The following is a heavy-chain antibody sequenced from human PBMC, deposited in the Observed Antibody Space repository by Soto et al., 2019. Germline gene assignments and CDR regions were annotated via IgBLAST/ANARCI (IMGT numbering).Heavy chain of an antibody. CDR2: VSSSSSYI. CDR1: GFTFSAYN. V-gene: IGHV3-21*02. CDR3: ARDFNHKYVDTAMVIPY. Sequence: EVQLVESGGGLVKPGGSLRLSCAASGFTFSAYNMAWFRQAPGKGLEWVSYVSSSSSYIYYADSVKGRFTISRDNAHNSLFLQMDSLRAEDTAVYYCARDFNHKYVDTAMVIPYWGQGTLVTVSS. J-gene: IGHJ4*02. D-gene: IGHD5-18*01.